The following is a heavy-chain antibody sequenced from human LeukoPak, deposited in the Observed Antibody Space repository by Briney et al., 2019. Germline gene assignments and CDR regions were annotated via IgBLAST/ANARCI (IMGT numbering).Heavy chain of an antibody. V-gene: IGHV4-30-2*01. Sequence: SETLSLTCAVSGGSISSGEYSWSWIRQPPGTGLEWIGNFYQSGSTYYNTSLTSRVTISVDRSENQFSLRLTSVTAADTAVYYCARVDMVRGITAFDYWGRGTPVTVSS. D-gene: IGHD3-10*01. J-gene: IGHJ4*02. CDR3: ARVDMVRGITAFDY. CDR1: GGSISSGEYS. CDR2: FYQSGST.